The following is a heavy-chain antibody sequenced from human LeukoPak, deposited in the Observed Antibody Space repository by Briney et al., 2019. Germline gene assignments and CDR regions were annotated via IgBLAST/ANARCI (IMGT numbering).Heavy chain of an antibody. D-gene: IGHD6-13*01. Sequence: GGSLRLSCAASGFTFSNYGMHWVRQAPGKGLEWVAFIRYDGDSTHYADSVKGRFTISRDNSKNTLYLQMNSLRAEDTAVYYCAKRSRIAAAGTVGYYFDYWGQGTLVTVSS. CDR3: AKRSRIAAAGTVGYYFDY. CDR2: IRYDGDST. J-gene: IGHJ4*02. CDR1: GFTFSNYG. V-gene: IGHV3-30*02.